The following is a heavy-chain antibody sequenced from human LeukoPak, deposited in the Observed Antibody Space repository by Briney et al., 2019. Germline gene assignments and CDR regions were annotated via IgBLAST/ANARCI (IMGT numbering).Heavy chain of an antibody. J-gene: IGHJ4*02. D-gene: IGHD5-12*01. CDR2: IKQDGSEK. CDR1: GFTFSSYW. V-gene: IGHV3-7*01. Sequence: PGGSLRLSCAASGFTFSSYWMSWVRQAPGKGLEWVANIKQDGSEKYYVDSVKGRFTISRDNAKNSLYLQMNSLRAEDTAVYYCARERIVATIGLFDYWGQGTLVTVSS. CDR3: ARERIVATIGLFDY.